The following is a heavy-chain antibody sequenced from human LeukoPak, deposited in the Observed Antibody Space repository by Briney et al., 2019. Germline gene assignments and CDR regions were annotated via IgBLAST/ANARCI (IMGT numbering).Heavy chain of an antibody. D-gene: IGHD3-22*01. CDR2: IYYSGST. CDR1: GGSISSYY. Sequence: SETLSLTCTVSGGSISSYYWSWIRQPPGKGLEWIGYIYYSGSTNYNPSLKSRVTISVDTSKNQFSLRLTSVTAADTAVYYCARGYYYDYSGPDFDYWGQGTLVTVSS. J-gene: IGHJ4*02. V-gene: IGHV4-59*01. CDR3: ARGYYYDYSGPDFDY.